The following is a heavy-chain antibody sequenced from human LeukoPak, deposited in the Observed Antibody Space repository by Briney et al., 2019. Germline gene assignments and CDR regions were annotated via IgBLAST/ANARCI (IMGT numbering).Heavy chain of an antibody. V-gene: IGHV2-70*04. Sequence: SGPALVQPTPPLTLTCTFSGFSLSTSGMRVSWIRQPPGKALEWLALIDWDDDKFYITSLKTRLTISKDTSKNQVVLTMTNMDPVDTATYYCARTQYYYDSSGYYFFDYWGQGTLVTVSS. CDR2: IDWDDDK. CDR1: GFSLSTSGMR. J-gene: IGHJ4*02. CDR3: ARTQYYYDSSGYYFFDY. D-gene: IGHD3-22*01.